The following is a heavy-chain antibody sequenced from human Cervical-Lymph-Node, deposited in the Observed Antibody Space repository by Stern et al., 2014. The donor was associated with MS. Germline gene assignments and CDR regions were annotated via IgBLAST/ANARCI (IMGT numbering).Heavy chain of an antibody. CDR2: IYLPGAT. CDR1: GGSISSGSSY. CDR3: ARDKERTHYVDNHSWFDP. D-gene: IGHD3-10*02. J-gene: IGHJ5*02. Sequence: QVQLQESGPGLVKPSQTLSLTCSVSGGSISSGSSYWSWIRQPAGEGLEWIGRIYLPGATVTTPPLKSRVSISLDTPKNHFPLELSFVTAADTAVYYCARDKERTHYVDNHSWFDPWGQGTLVTVSS. V-gene: IGHV4-61*02.